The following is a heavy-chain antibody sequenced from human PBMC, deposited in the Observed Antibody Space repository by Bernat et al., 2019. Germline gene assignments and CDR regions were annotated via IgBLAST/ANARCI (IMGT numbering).Heavy chain of an antibody. D-gene: IGHD5-12*01. CDR1: GFTFSSYG. J-gene: IGHJ6*02. CDR3: EKDVGNSGYDYEFHYYSYGMDV. Sequence: QVQLVESGGGVVQPGGSLRLSCAASGFTFSSYGMHWVRQAPGKGLEWVAFIRYDGSNKYYADSVKGRFTISRDNSKKTLYLQMNSLRAEDTAVYYCEKDVGNSGYDYEFHYYSYGMDVWGQGTTVTVSS. CDR2: IRYDGSNK. V-gene: IGHV3-30*02.